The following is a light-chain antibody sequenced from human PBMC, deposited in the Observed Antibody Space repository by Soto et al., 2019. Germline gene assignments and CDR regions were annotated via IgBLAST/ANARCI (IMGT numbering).Light chain of an antibody. J-gene: IGLJ1*01. Sequence: QSALTQPASVSGSLGQSITISCTGTSSDVGAYNYVSWYQQHPDKAPKLLIYEVSKRPSGVPDRFSGSKSGNTASLTVSGLQAEDEADYYCSSYAGSNNYVFGTGTKVTVL. V-gene: IGLV2-8*01. CDR2: EVS. CDR3: SSYAGSNNYV. CDR1: SSDVGAYNY.